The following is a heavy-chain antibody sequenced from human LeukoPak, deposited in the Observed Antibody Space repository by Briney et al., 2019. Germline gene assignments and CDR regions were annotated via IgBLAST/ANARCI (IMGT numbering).Heavy chain of an antibody. Sequence: ASVKVSCKASGYTFTSYGISWVRQAPGQGLEWMGWISAYNGNTNYAQKLQGRVTMTTDTSTSTAYMELRSLRSDDTAVYYCARDLLVSGPEQLLFFSYWGQGTLATVSS. CDR2: ISAYNGNT. J-gene: IGHJ4*02. CDR1: GYTFTSYG. CDR3: ARDLLVSGPEQLLFFSY. D-gene: IGHD2-2*01. V-gene: IGHV1-18*04.